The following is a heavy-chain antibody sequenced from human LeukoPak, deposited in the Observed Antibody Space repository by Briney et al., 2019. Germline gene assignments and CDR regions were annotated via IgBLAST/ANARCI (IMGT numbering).Heavy chain of an antibody. D-gene: IGHD2-8*01. Sequence: GASVKVSCKASGYTFTSYGISWVRQAPGQGLEWMGWISAYNGNTNYAQKLQGRVTMTTDTSTSTAYMELRSLRSDDTAVYYCARDHELSNGVLMVYAYPSAPFDYWGQGTLVTVSS. V-gene: IGHV1-18*01. CDR1: GYTFTSYG. CDR2: ISAYNGNT. J-gene: IGHJ4*02. CDR3: ARDHELSNGVLMVYAYPSAPFDY.